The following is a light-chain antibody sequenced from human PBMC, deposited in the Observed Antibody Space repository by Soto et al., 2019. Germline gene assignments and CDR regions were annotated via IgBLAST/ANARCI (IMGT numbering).Light chain of an antibody. CDR3: SSYTSSSTCV. J-gene: IGLJ1*01. CDR2: DVS. Sequence: QSVLTQPASVSGSPGQSITISCTGTSSDVGDYNYVSWYQQHPGKAPKLMIYDVSNRPSGVSNRFSGSKSGNTASLTISGLQAEDEADYSCSSYTSSSTCVFGTGTKVTVL. CDR1: SSDVGDYNY. V-gene: IGLV2-14*01.